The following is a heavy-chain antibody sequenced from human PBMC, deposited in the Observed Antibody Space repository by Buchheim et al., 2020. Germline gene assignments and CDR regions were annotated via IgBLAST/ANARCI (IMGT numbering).Heavy chain of an antibody. CDR1: GFTFSSYG. Sequence: QVQLVESGGGVVQPGRSLRLSCAASGFTFSSYGMHWVRQAPGKGLEWVAVISYDGSNKYYADSVKGRFTISRDNSKNTLYLQMNSLRAEDTAVYYCARDLYNWNVRGPSPYWGQGTL. D-gene: IGHD1-20*01. V-gene: IGHV3-30*03. CDR2: ISYDGSNK. CDR3: ARDLYNWNVRGPSPY. J-gene: IGHJ4*02.